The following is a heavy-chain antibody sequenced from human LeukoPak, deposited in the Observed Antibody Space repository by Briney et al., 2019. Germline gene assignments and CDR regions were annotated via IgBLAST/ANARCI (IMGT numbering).Heavy chain of an antibody. CDR1: GFTFSSYA. V-gene: IGHV3-30-3*02. D-gene: IGHD3-22*01. J-gene: IGHJ4*02. CDR2: ISYDGSNE. CDR3: AKNWEYYYDSSGLGDY. Sequence: GGSLRLSCAASGFTFSSYAMHWVRQAPGKGLEWVAVISYDGSNEYYADSVKGRFTISRDNSKNTLYLQMNSLRAEDTAVYYCAKNWEYYYDSSGLGDYWGQGTLVTVSS.